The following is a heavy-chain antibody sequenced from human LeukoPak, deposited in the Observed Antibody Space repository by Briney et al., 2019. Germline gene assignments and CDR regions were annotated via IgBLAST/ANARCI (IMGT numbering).Heavy chain of an antibody. CDR3: ARDPMVRGVRNYYFDY. Sequence: GGSLRLSCAASGFTFSSYAMHWVRQAPGKGLEWVAVISYDGSNKYYADSVKGRFTISRDNSKNTLYLQMNSLRAEDTAVYYCARDPMVRGVRNYYFDYWGQGTLVTVSS. CDR2: ISYDGSNK. CDR1: GFTFSSYA. D-gene: IGHD3-10*01. J-gene: IGHJ4*02. V-gene: IGHV3-30-3*01.